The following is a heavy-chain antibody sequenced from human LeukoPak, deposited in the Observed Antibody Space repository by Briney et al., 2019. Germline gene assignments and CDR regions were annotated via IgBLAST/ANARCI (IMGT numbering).Heavy chain of an antibody. Sequence: SETLSLTCTVSDDSIRGSIYFWSWIRQPPGKGLEWIGYVSYSGSTDYSPSLKGRVAISIDMSKNHFSLKLTSVSAANTAIYYCARGSQTPDAGYWGPGILVTVSS. CDR2: VSYSGST. CDR1: DDSIRGSIYF. J-gene: IGHJ4*02. CDR3: ARGSQTPDAGY. V-gene: IGHV4-61*03. D-gene: IGHD6-13*01.